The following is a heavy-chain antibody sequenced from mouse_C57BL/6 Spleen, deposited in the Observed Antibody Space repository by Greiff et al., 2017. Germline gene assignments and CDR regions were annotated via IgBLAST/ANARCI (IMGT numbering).Heavy chain of an antibody. Sequence: QVQPQQPGTELVKPGASVKLSCTASGYTFTSYWMHWVKQRPGQGLEWIGNINPSNGGTNYNEKFKSKATLTVDKSSSTAYMQLSSLTSEDSAVYYCTFYGNYVRAMDYWGQGTSVTVSS. CDR2: INPSNGGT. CDR3: TFYGNYVRAMDY. D-gene: IGHD2-10*01. CDR1: GYTFTSYW. J-gene: IGHJ4*01. V-gene: IGHV1-53*01.